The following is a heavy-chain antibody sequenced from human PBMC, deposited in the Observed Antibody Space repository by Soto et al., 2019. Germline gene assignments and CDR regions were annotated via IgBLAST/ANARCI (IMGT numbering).Heavy chain of an antibody. Sequence: PSETLSLTCAVSVGSISSYYWSWIRQPAGKGLEWIGRIYTSGSTNYNPSLRSRVTMSVDTSKNQFSLKLSSVTAADTAVYYCARDLWDGSGSYYNYYYYGMDVWGQGTTVTVSS. CDR3: ARDLWDGSGSYYNYYYYGMDV. CDR1: VGSISSYY. D-gene: IGHD3-10*01. J-gene: IGHJ6*02. V-gene: IGHV4-4*07. CDR2: IYTSGST.